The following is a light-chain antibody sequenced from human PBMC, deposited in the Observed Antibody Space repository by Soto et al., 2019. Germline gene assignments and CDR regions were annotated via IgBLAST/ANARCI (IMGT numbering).Light chain of an antibody. CDR3: ETWDSNTWV. V-gene: IGLV4-60*02. CDR1: SGHSSYI. J-gene: IGLJ3*02. Sequence: QLVLTQSSSASASLGSSVKLTCTLGSGHSSYIIAWHQQQPGKAPRYLMKVEHNGSYNKGSGLPDRFSGSSSGADRYLTISNLQFEDEADYYCETWDSNTWVFGGGTKLTVL. CDR2: VEHNGSY.